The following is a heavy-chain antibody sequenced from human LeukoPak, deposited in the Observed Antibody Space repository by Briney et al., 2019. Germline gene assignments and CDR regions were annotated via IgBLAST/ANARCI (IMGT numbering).Heavy chain of an antibody. J-gene: IGHJ6*03. V-gene: IGHV1-69*04. Sequence: GASVKVSCKASGGTFSSYAISWVRQAPGQGLEWMGRIIPILGIANYAQKFQGRVTITADKSTSTAYMELSSQRSEDIDVYYCARHSLSVVVPAAIGGDPYYYMDVWGKGTTVTVSS. CDR2: IIPILGIA. CDR1: GGTFSSYA. D-gene: IGHD2-2*02. CDR3: ARHSLSVVVPAAIGGDPYYYMDV.